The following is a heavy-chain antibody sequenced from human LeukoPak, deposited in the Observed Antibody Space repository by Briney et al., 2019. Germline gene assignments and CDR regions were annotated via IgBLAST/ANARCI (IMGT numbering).Heavy chain of an antibody. CDR3: ARHPPYGEGY. CDR1: GASVNSGNYY. D-gene: IGHD4-17*01. V-gene: IGHV4-61*02. CDR2: IYTSGST. Sequence: PSQTLSLTCTVSGASVNSGNYYWTWIRQPAGKRLEWIGRIYTSGSTNYNPSLQSRVTISIDASKNQFSLRLSSVTAADTAVYYCARHPPYGEGYWGQGTLVTVSS. J-gene: IGHJ4*02.